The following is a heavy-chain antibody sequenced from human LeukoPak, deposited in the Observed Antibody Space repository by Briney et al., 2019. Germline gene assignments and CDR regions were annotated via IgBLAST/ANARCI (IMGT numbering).Heavy chain of an antibody. D-gene: IGHD4-17*01. V-gene: IGHV3-21*01. CDR2: ISSSSSYI. CDR1: GFTFSHYW. CDR3: ARDRGDYDFDY. J-gene: IGHJ4*02. Sequence: GGSLRLSCAASGFTFSHYWMSWVRQAPGKGLEWVSSISSSSSYIYYADSVKGRFTISRDNAKNSLYLQMNSLRAEDTAVYYCARDRGDYDFDYWGQGTLVTVSS.